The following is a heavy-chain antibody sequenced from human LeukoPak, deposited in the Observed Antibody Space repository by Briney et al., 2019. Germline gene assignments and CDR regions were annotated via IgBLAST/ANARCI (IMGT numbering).Heavy chain of an antibody. CDR3: AGLIRPGWFDP. Sequence: SETLSLTCGVYGGSFSGYYWTWIRQPPGKGLEWIGEINHSGSTNYNPSLKSRVTISVDTSKNQFSLKLSSVTAADTAVYYCAGLIRPGWFDPWGQGTLVTVSS. V-gene: IGHV4-34*01. CDR2: INHSGST. CDR1: GGSFSGYY. J-gene: IGHJ5*02. D-gene: IGHD1-14*01.